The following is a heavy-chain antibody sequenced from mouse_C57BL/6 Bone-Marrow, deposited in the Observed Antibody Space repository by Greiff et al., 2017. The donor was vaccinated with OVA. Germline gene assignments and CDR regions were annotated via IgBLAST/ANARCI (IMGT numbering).Heavy chain of an antibody. CDR1: YFAFMASA. CDR3: ARGTVVGHAMDY. Sequence: LQQSGAELVRPGSSVKLSCTDSYFAFMASAMHWVKQRPGHGLEWIGSFTMYSDATEYSENFKGKATLTANTSSSTAYMELSSLTSEDSAVYYCARGTVVGHAMDYWGQGTSVTVSS. V-gene: IGHV1-49*01. CDR2: FTMYSDAT. J-gene: IGHJ4*01. D-gene: IGHD1-1*01.